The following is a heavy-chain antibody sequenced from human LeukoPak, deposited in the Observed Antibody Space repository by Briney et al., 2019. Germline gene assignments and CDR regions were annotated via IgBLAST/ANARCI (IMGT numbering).Heavy chain of an antibody. D-gene: IGHD1-14*01. CDR1: GFTFSNFW. J-gene: IGHJ4*02. Sequence: PGGSLRLSCVVSGFTFSNFWMSWVRQAPGKGLEWVANIKQDESEKYYVDSVKGRFTISRDNAKNSLYLQMNSLRAEDTAVYYCARDGNDGFDYWGQGTLVTVSS. CDR3: ARDGNDGFDY. V-gene: IGHV3-7*05. CDR2: IKQDESEK.